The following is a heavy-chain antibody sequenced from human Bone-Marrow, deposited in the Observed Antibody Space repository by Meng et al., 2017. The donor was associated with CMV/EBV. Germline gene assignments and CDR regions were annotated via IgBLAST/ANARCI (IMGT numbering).Heavy chain of an antibody. J-gene: IGHJ6*02. V-gene: IGHV4-61*01. D-gene: IGHD3-16*01. CDR3: ARLGYLGGYYYYGMDV. Sequence: LETLSRTCTVFGGSVSSGSYNWSWIRQPPGKGLEWIGYIYYSGSTNDNPSLKTRVTISVDTSKNQFFLKLGSVTAADTAVCYCARLGYLGGYYYYGMDVWGQGTTVPVSS. CDR1: GGSVSSGSYN. CDR2: IYYSGST.